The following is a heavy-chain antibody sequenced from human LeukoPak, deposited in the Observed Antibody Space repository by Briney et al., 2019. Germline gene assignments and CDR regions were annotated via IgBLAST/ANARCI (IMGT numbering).Heavy chain of an antibody. D-gene: IGHD1-26*01. V-gene: IGHV3-74*01. CDR3: ARGRGGSYHY. CDR1: GFTFSNAW. J-gene: IGHJ4*02. CDR2: INTDGSTT. Sequence: GGSLRLSCAASGFTFSNAWMHWVRQAPGKGLVWVSRINTDGSTTTYADSVKGRFTISRDNAKNTLYLQMSSLRVEDTAVYYCARGRGGSYHYWGQETLVTVSS.